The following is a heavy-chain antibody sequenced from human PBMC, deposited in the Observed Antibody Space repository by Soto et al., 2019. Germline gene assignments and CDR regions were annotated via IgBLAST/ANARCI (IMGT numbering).Heavy chain of an antibody. CDR2: ISGSGGST. J-gene: IGHJ4*02. CDR1: GFTFSSYA. CDR3: AKDPPIVVVPAAIGSDY. Sequence: GGSLRLSCAASGFTFSSYAMSWVRQAPGKGLEWVSAISGSGGSTYYADSVKGRFTISRDNSKNPLYLQMISLRAEDTAVYYCAKDPPIVVVPAAIGSDYWGQGTLVTVSS. V-gene: IGHV3-23*01. D-gene: IGHD2-2*01.